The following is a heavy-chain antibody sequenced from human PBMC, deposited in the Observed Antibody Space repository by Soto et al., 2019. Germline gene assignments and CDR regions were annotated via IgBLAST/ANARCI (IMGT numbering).Heavy chain of an antibody. V-gene: IGHV4-34*01. J-gene: IGHJ5*02. CDR3: ARGLGYDILTGYYELPTNWFDP. CDR2: INHSGST. CDR1: GGSFSGYY. D-gene: IGHD3-9*01. Sequence: PSETLSLTCAVYGGSFSGYYWSWIRQPPGKGLEWIGEINHSGSTNYNPSLKSRVTISVDTSKNQFSLKLSSVTAADTAVYYCARGLGYDILTGYYELPTNWFDPWGQGTLVTVSS.